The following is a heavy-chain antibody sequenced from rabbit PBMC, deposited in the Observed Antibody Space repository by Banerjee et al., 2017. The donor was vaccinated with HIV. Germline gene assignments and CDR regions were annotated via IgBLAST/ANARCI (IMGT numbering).Heavy chain of an antibody. CDR3: ARGYYIDGAVVWGYVSFDL. J-gene: IGHJ4*01. D-gene: IGHD6-1*01. CDR1: GFSFSSSYY. CDR2: IYTGSGST. Sequence: QEQLVESGGGLVQPEGSLTLTCTASGFSFSSSYYMCWVRQAPGKGLELIACIYTGSGSTWYASWRKGRFTISKTSSTTVTLQMTSLTAADRASYFCARGYYIDGAVVWGYVSFDLRGQGTLVTVS. V-gene: IGHV1S45*01.